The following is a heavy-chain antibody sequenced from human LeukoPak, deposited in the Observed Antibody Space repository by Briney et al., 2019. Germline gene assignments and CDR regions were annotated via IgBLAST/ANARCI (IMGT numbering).Heavy chain of an antibody. CDR2: ISAYNGNT. Sequence: ASVKVSCKASGFTFTSSAVQWVRQARGQRLEWIGWISAYNGNTNYAQKLQGRVTMTTDTSTSTAYMELRSLRSDDTAVYYCAREVEWELLLGAFDIWGQGTMVTVSS. J-gene: IGHJ3*02. V-gene: IGHV1-18*01. CDR1: GFTFTSSA. D-gene: IGHD1-26*01. CDR3: AREVEWELLLGAFDI.